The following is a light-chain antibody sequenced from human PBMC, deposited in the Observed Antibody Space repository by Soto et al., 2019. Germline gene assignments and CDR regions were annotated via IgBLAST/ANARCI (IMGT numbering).Light chain of an antibody. Sequence: DIRITQAPSTLSASVADRVPITCRASESISSWLAWYQQKPGKAPKLLIYDVSSLESGVPSRFSGSGSGTEFTLTISSLQPDDFATYYCQQYNSYPWTFGQGTKV. CDR2: DVS. J-gene: IGKJ1*01. V-gene: IGKV1-5*01. CDR3: QQYNSYPWT. CDR1: ESISSW.